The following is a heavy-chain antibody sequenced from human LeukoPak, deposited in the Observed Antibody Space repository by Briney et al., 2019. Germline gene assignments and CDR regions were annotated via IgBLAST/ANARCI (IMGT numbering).Heavy chain of an antibody. CDR2: INHSGST. CDR3: ARDHGPTVATSPFYSYYMDV. Sequence: PSETLSLTCAVYGGSFSGYYGSWIRQPPGKGLEWIGEINHSGSTNYNPSLKSRVTISVDTSKNQFSLKLSSVTAADTAVYYCARDHGPTVATSPFYSYYMDVWGKGTTVTVSS. V-gene: IGHV4-34*01. CDR1: GGSFSGYY. J-gene: IGHJ6*03. D-gene: IGHD4-11*01.